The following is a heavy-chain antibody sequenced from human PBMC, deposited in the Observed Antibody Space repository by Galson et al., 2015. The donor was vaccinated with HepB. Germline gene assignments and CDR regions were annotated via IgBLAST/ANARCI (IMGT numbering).Heavy chain of an antibody. V-gene: IGHV3-7*01. D-gene: IGHD6-19*01. CDR2: INQDGSDK. CDR3: ARDVTVAVLGSFDI. CDR1: GFIFSTYW. J-gene: IGHJ3*02. Sequence: SLRLSCAASGFIFSTYWMNWVRPAPGKGLEWVASINQDGSDKHYVDSVKGRFTISRDNAKNSLYLQMNGLRAEETAVYYCARDVTVAVLGSFDIWGQGTMVTVSS.